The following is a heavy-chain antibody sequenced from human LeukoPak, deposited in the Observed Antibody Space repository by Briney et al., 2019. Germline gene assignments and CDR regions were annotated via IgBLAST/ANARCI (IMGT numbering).Heavy chain of an antibody. D-gene: IGHD4-23*01. V-gene: IGHV1-69*05. Sequence: ASVKVSFKGSGGTFSSYANSWVRQAPGQGLEWMGRITPIFGTANYAQKFQGRVPITTAEATSTAYLELRRLRPQDPAPSSSATGRGGNFLVCDYWGQGTLVTVSS. J-gene: IGHJ4*02. CDR1: GGTFSSYA. CDR3: ATGRGGNFLVCDY. CDR2: ITPIFGTA.